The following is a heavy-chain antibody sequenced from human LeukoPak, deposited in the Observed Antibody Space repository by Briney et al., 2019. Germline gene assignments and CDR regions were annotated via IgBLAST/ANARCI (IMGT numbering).Heavy chain of an antibody. V-gene: IGHV3-66*01. CDR3: ARTRTYSYDSSGHYYPTHFDY. CDR2: IYSGGTT. CDR1: GFIVSSNY. Sequence: GSLRLSCAASGFIVSSNYMSWVRQAPGKGLEWVSVIYSGGTTYYADSVKGRFTISRDNRKNTLYLQMNSLRAEDTAVHYCARTRTYSYDSSGHYYPTHFDYWGQGTLVTVSS. J-gene: IGHJ4*02. D-gene: IGHD3-22*01.